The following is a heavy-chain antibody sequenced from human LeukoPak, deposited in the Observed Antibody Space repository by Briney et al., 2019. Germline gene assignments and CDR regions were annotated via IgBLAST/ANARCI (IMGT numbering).Heavy chain of an antibody. CDR1: GGSISGSSYY. CDR2: IHYSGST. J-gene: IGHJ5*02. D-gene: IGHD5-12*01. V-gene: IGHV4-39*01. Sequence: PSETLSLTCTVSGGSISGSSYYWGWIRQPPGKGLEWIGGIHYSGSTYNNPSLKSRVTISVDTSKNQFSLKLSSVTAADTAVYYCARRLTVATAGRFDPWGQGTLVTVSS. CDR3: ARRLTVATAGRFDP.